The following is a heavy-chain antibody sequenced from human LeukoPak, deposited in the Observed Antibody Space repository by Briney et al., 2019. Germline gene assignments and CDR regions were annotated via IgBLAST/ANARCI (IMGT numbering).Heavy chain of an antibody. CDR2: ISPTGSFT. V-gene: IGHV1-46*01. CDR3: ARDISARDEAWWFDP. J-gene: IGHJ5*02. Sequence: ASVKVSSKAFGYTFTNNFMHWVRQAPGQGREWMGFISPTGSFTAYAQKFQGRVTLTRDLSTSTDYLELRSLRSEDTAVYYCARDISARDEAWWFDPWGQGTLVTVSA. D-gene: IGHD5-24*01. CDR1: GYTFTNNF.